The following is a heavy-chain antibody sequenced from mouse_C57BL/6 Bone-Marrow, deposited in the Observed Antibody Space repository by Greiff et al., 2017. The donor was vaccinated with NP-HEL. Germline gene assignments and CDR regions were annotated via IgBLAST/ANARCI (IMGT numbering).Heavy chain of an antibody. CDR1: GFTFSSYG. CDR2: ISSGGSYT. Sequence: EVNLVESGGDLVKPGGSLKLSCAASGFTFSSYGMSWVRQTPDKRLEWVATISSGGSYTYYPDSVKGRFTISRDNAKNTLYLQMSSLKSEDTAMYYCARDYERVYYAMDYWGQGTSVTVSS. D-gene: IGHD2-4*01. V-gene: IGHV5-6*01. CDR3: ARDYERVYYAMDY. J-gene: IGHJ4*01.